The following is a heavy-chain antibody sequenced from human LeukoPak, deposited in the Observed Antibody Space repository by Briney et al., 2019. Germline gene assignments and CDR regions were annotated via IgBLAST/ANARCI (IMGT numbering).Heavy chain of an antibody. Sequence: GGSLRLSCAASGFTFSSYGMHWVRQAPGKGLEWVAIIWYDGSNKYYADSVKGRFTISRDNSKNTLYLQMNSLRAEDTAVYYCARAAPYQLLTTSIDYWGQGTLVTVSS. D-gene: IGHD2-2*01. CDR2: IWYDGSNK. V-gene: IGHV3-33*01. CDR1: GFTFSSYG. J-gene: IGHJ4*02. CDR3: ARAAPYQLLTTSIDY.